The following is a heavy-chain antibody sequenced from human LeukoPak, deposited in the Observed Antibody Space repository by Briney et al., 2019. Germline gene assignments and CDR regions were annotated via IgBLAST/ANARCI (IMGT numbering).Heavy chain of an antibody. J-gene: IGHJ6*02. CDR2: ISGSGGST. CDR1: GFTFSSYA. V-gene: IGHV3-23*01. CDR3: ANRSPTMGYGMDV. Sequence: SGGSLRLSCAASGFTFSSYAMSWVRQAPGKGLEWVSAISGSGGSTYYADSVKGRFTISRDNSKNTLYLQMNSLRAEDTAVYYSANRSPTMGYGMDVWGQGTTVTVSS. D-gene: IGHD3-10*01.